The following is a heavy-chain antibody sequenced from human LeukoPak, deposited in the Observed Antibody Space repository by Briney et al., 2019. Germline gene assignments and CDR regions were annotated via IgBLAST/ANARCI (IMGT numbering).Heavy chain of an antibody. CDR2: ISSSSSTI. D-gene: IGHD3-3*01. CDR3: ARDSYFWSGYPSTFGDY. Sequence: PGRSLRLSCAASGFTFDDYAMNWVRQAPGKGLEWVSYISSSSSTIYYADSVKGRFTISRDNAKNSLYLQMNSLRAEDTAVYYCARDSYFWSGYPSTFGDYWGQGTLVTVSS. J-gene: IGHJ4*02. CDR1: GFTFDDYA. V-gene: IGHV3-48*01.